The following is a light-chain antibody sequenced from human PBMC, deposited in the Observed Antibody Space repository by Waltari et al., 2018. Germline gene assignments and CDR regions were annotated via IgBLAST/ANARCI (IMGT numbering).Light chain of an antibody. CDR2: GTS. V-gene: IGKV3-20*01. CDR3: QQYDGEVVT. CDR1: QSVTSIS. Sequence: EIVLTQSPGTLSLSPGERATLSCRSSQSVTSISLTWSQQKFGQAPRLLIYGTSSRATGMADRCSGSVSGTDFTLTISRLEPEDFAVYYCQQYDGEVVTIGGGTKVEI. J-gene: IGKJ4*01.